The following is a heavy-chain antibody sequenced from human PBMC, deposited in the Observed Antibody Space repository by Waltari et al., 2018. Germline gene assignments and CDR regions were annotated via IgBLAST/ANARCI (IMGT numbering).Heavy chain of an antibody. CDR3: ARGEGILGELSFYFDY. Sequence: EVQLVASGGGLVQPGGSLSLSCAASGFTFSLSWLRWVRQAPGKGLEWVANIKQDGSEKYYVDSVKGRFTIARDNAKNSLYLQMNSLRAEDTAVYYCARGEGILGELSFYFDYWGQGTLVTVSS. CDR1: GFTFSLSW. D-gene: IGHD3-16*02. V-gene: IGHV3-7*01. CDR2: IKQDGSEK. J-gene: IGHJ4*02.